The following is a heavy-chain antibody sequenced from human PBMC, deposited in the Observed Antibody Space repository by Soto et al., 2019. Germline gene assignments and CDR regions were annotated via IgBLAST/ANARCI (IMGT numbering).Heavy chain of an antibody. J-gene: IGHJ5*02. V-gene: IGHV3-23*01. D-gene: IGHD1-1*01. CDR1: GFTFSTSA. Sequence: EGQILESGGGLVQPGGSLRLSCVASGFTFSTSAMNWVRQAPGKGPEWVSIISDSDGRTYYADSVKGRFTISRDNSRNTLFLDMNSLRAEDTAVYYCAKSLNVNWKNWFGLWGQGTLVTVSA. CDR3: AKSLNVNWKNWFGL. CDR2: ISDSDGRT.